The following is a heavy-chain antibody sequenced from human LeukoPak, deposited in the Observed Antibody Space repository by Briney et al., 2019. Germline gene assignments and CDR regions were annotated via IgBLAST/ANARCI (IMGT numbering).Heavy chain of an antibody. CDR2: ISGSGGST. CDR1: GFTFSSYA. CDR3: ANDPIAAAGGWFDP. V-gene: IGHV3-23*01. D-gene: IGHD6-13*01. J-gene: IGHJ5*02. Sequence: GGSLRLSCAASGFTFSSYAMSWVRQAPGKGLEWVSAISGSGGSTYYADSVKGRFTISRDNSKNTLYLQMNSLRAGDTAVYYCANDPIAAAGGWFDPWGQGTLVTVSS.